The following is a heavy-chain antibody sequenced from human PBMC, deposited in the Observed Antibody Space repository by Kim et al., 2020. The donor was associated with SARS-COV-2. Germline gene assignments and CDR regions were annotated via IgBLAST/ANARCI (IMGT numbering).Heavy chain of an antibody. V-gene: IGHV3-66*01. Sequence: ADSVRGRFTISRDTSKNTLYLQMNRLRAEDTAVYYCARDRAAAGSFGAFDIWGQGTMVTVSS. CDR3: ARDRAAAGSFGAFDI. J-gene: IGHJ3*02. D-gene: IGHD6-13*01.